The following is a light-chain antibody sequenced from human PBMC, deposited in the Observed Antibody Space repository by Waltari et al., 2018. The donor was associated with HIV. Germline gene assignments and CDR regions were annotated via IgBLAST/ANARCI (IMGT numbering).Light chain of an antibody. CDR3: EAWDDSLSGPV. CDR2: SND. CDR1: SPNIGRNN. J-gene: IGLJ3*02. V-gene: IGLV1-47*01. Sequence: QSVLTQPPSASGTPGQRVTISCSGGSPNIGRNNVYWYQHFPGTAPKLLIFSNDQRPSGCPDRFSGSKSGTSASLAIIGLRFEDEPEYFCEAWDDSLSGPVFGGGTKLTVL.